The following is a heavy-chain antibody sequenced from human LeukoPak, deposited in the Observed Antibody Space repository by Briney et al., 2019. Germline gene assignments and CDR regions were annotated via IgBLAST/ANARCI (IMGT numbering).Heavy chain of an antibody. CDR1: GGSFSGYY. V-gene: IGHV4-34*01. D-gene: IGHD3-9*01. CDR3: ARRDILTGEYQGAWFRKLYNWFDP. CDR2: INHSGST. J-gene: IGHJ5*02. Sequence: PSETLSLTCAVYGGSFSGYYWSWIRQPPGKGLEWIGEINHSGSTNYNPSLKSRVTISVDTSKNQFSLKLSSVTAADTAVYYCARRDILTGEYQGAWFRKLYNWFDPWGQGILVTVSS.